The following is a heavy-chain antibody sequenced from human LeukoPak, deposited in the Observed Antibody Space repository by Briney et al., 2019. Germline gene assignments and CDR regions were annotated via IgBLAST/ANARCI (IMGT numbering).Heavy chain of an antibody. J-gene: IGHJ5*02. CDR1: GFTFSSYA. D-gene: IGHD2-15*01. CDR2: ISYDGSNK. CDR3: ARWKIVVVVAATYNWFDP. Sequence: GRSLRLSCAASGFTFSSYAMHWVRQAPGKGLEWVAVISYDGSNKYYADSVKGRFTISRDNSKNTLYPRMNSLRAEDTAVYYCARWKIVVVVAATYNWFDPWGQGTLVTVSS. V-gene: IGHV3-30*04.